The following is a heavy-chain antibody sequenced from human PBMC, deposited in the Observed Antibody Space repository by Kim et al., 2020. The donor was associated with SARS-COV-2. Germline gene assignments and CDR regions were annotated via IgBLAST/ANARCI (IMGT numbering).Heavy chain of an antibody. J-gene: IGHJ4*02. Sequence: ASVKVSCKASGYTFTSYAMHWVRQAPGQRLEWMGWINAGNGNTKYSQKFQGRVTITRDTSASTAYMELSSLRSEDTAVYYCARDLVVPAAMVDYWGQGTLVTVSS. CDR1: GYTFTSYA. V-gene: IGHV1-3*01. CDR2: INAGNGNT. CDR3: ARDLVVPAAMVDY. D-gene: IGHD2-2*01.